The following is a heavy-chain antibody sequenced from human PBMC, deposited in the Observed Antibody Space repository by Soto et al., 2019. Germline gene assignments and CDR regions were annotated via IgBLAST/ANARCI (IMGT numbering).Heavy chain of an antibody. CDR1: GGSISSGGYY. Sequence: SETLSLTCTVSGGSISSGGYYWSWIRQHPGKGLEWIGYIYYSGSTYYNPSLKSRVTISVDTSKNQFSLKLSSVTAADTAVYYCARALRGSYSAFDIWGQGTMVTVSS. CDR3: ARALRGSYSAFDI. CDR2: IYYSGST. D-gene: IGHD3-10*01. V-gene: IGHV4-31*03. J-gene: IGHJ3*02.